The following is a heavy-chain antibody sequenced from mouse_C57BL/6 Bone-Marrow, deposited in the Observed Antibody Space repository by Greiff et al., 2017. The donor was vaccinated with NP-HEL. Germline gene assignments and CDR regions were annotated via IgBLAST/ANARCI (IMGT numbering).Heavy chain of an antibody. CDR3: TTMVTPY. CDR1: GFNIKDDY. CDR2: IDPENGDT. D-gene: IGHD2-3*01. J-gene: IGHJ2*01. V-gene: IGHV14-4*01. Sequence: EVKLQESGAELVRPGASVKLSCTASGFNIKDDYMHWVKQRPEQGLEWIGWIDPENGDTEYASKFQGKATITADTSSNTAYLQLSSLTSEDTAVYYCTTMVTPYWGQGTTLTVSS.